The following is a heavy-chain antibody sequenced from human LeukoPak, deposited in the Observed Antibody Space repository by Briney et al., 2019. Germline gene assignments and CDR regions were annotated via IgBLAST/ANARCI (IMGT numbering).Heavy chain of an antibody. CDR3: ASRIVGATTPFDY. V-gene: IGHV4-59*08. CDR2: IYYSGST. CDR1: GGSISSYY. D-gene: IGHD1-26*01. Sequence: SETLSLTCTVSGGSISSYYWSWIQQPPGKGLEWIGYIYYSGSTNYNPSLKSRVTISVDTSKNQFSLKLSSVTAADTAVYYCASRIVGATTPFDYWGQGTLVTVSS. J-gene: IGHJ4*02.